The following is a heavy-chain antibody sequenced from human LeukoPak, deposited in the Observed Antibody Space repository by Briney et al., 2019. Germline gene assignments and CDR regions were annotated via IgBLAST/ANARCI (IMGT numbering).Heavy chain of an antibody. J-gene: IGHJ6*04. CDR3: ARGDYGDYYGMDV. D-gene: IGHD4-17*01. CDR1: GFTFSSYW. CDR2: IKQDGSEK. V-gene: IGHV3-7*03. Sequence: GGSLRLSCAASGFTFSSYWMSWVRQAPGKGLEWVANIKQDGSEKYYVDSVKGRFTISRGNAKNSLYLQMNSLRAEDTAVYYCARGDYGDYYGMDVWGKGTTVTVTS.